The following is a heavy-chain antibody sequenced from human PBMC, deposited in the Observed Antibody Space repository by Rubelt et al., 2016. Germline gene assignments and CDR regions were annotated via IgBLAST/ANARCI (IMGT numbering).Heavy chain of an antibody. CDR1: GGSISSGGYY. Sequence: QVQLQESGPGLVKPSQTLSLTCSVSGGSISSGGYYWSWIRQHPGKGLEWIGYIYYSGSTYYNPSLKSRITISVDTSKNQFSLKRSSVTAADTAVYYCGRDLGGGSSAFDDWGQGTLVTVSS. J-gene: IGHJ4*02. CDR2: IYYSGST. D-gene: IGHD3-16*01. V-gene: IGHV4-31*03. CDR3: GRDLGGGSSAFDD.